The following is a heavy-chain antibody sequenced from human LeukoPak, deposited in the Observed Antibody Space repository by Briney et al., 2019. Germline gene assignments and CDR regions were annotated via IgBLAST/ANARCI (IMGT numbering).Heavy chain of an antibody. V-gene: IGHV1-2*02. CDR2: INPNSGGT. J-gene: IGHJ4*02. CDR3: ARDRGRYYGSGSYELDC. CDR1: GYTFTGYY. Sequence: GASVKVSCKASGYTFTGYYMHWERQAPGQGLEWMGWINPNSGGTNYAQKFQGRVTMTRDTSISTAYMELSRLRSDDTAVYYCARDRGRYYGSGSYELDCRGQGTLVTVSS. D-gene: IGHD3-10*01.